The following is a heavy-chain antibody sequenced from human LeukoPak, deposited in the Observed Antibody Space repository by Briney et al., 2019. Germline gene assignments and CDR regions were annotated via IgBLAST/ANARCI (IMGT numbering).Heavy chain of an antibody. J-gene: IGHJ4*02. CDR3: VRGAYYDFWSGYYSFDY. D-gene: IGHD3-3*01. Sequence: SETLSLTCTVSGGSISSSSYYRGWIRQPPGKGLEWIGSIYYSGSTYYNPSLKSRVTISVDTSKNQFSLKLSSVTAADTAVYYCVRGAYYDFWSGYYSFDYWGQGTLVTVSS. CDR2: IYYSGST. V-gene: IGHV4-39*01. CDR1: GGSISSSSYY.